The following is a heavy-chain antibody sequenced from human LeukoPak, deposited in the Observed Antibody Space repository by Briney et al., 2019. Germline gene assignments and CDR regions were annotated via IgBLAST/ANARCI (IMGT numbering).Heavy chain of an antibody. V-gene: IGHV4-59*01. CDR1: GASISSYY. Sequence: PSETLSLTCTVSGASISSYYWNWIRQTPSNGLEWIASIYNGGNINYNPSLKSRVTISMDTSKSHFSLSLSPVTAANTAVYFCARASDIAVTGFDCWGQGLLVTVSA. CDR2: IYNGGNI. J-gene: IGHJ4*02. D-gene: IGHD6-19*01. CDR3: ARASDIAVTGFDC.